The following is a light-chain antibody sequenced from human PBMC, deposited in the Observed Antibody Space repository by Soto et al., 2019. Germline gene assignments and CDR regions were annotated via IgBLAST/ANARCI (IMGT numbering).Light chain of an antibody. CDR1: QGIRNA. V-gene: IGKV1-6*01. Sequence: AIQMTQSPSSLSASVGDRVTITCRASQGIRNALGWCQQKPGKAPKLLMYAASSLQSGVSSRFSGSGSGTDFTLTISSLQPEDFATYCCLQDYNYPQTFGQGTKLEIK. CDR3: LQDYNYPQT. CDR2: AAS. J-gene: IGKJ2*01.